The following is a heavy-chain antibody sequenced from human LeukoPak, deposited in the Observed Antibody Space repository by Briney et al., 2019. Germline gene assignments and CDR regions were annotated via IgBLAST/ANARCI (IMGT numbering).Heavy chain of an antibody. CDR1: GGTFSSYA. V-gene: IGHV1-69*04. CDR2: IIPILGIA. CDR3: ARSIRRSSSSWANRYFDY. D-gene: IGHD6-13*01. J-gene: IGHJ4*02. Sequence: ASVKVSCKASGGTFSSYAISWVRQAPGQGLEWMGRIIPILGIANYAQKFQGRVTITADKSTSTAYMELSSLRSEDTAVYYCARSIRRSSSSWANRYFDYRGQGTLVTVSS.